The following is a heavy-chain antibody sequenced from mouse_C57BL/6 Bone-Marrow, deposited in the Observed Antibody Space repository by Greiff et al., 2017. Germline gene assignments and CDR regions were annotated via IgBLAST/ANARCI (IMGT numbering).Heavy chain of an antibody. CDR2: IYPRSGNT. CDR3: AHYYGSSYNY. Sequence: VKLVESGAELARPGASVKLSCKASGYTFTSYGISWVKQRTGQGLEWIGEIYPRSGNTYYNEKFKGKATLTADKSSSTAYMELRSLTSEDSAVYFCAHYYGSSYNYWGQGTTLTVSS. CDR1: GYTFTSYG. J-gene: IGHJ2*01. V-gene: IGHV1-81*01. D-gene: IGHD1-1*01.